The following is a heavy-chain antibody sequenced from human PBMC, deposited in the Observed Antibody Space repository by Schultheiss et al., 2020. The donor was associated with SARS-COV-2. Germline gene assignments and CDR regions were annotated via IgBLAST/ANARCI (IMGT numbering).Heavy chain of an antibody. V-gene: IGHV4-39*07. J-gene: IGHJ4*02. Sequence: SETLSLTCTVSGGSISSGGYYWSWIRQHPGKGLEWIGSIFHAGSTYYNPSLKSRVTISLDTSKNQFSLRLSSVTAADTAVYYCARLLSRRSGYYDSWGRGIQVTVSS. D-gene: IGHD3-3*01. CDR3: ARLLSRRSGYYDS. CDR2: IFHAGST. CDR1: GGSISSGGYY.